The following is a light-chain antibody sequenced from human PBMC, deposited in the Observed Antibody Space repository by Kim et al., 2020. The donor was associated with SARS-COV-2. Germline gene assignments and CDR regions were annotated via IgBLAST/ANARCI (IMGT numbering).Light chain of an antibody. CDR1: QSISSY. CDR2: AAS. J-gene: IGKJ4*01. Sequence: ASVGDRVTITCRASQSISSYLNWYQQKPGKASKLLIYAASSLQSGVPSRFSGSGSGTDFTLTIISLQPEDFATYYCQQSYSTPLTFGGGTKVDIK. CDR3: QQSYSTPLT. V-gene: IGKV1-39*01.